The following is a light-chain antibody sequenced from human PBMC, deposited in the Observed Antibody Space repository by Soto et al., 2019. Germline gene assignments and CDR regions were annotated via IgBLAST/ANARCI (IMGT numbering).Light chain of an antibody. CDR2: AAS. J-gene: IGKJ1*01. CDR1: QSIRRS. CDR3: QQSYSSPRT. Sequence: DIQMTQSPSCLSASVADRVTITVRASQSIRRSLNWYQQKPGKAPKLLIYAASSLQSGVPSRFSGSGYGTDFTLTITSLQSEDFAIYYCQQSYSSPRTFGQGTKVDI. V-gene: IGKV1-39*01.